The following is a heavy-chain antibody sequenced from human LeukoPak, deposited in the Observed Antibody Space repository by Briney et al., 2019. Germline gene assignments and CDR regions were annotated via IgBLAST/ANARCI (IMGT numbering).Heavy chain of an antibody. CDR2: IRYDGSNK. J-gene: IGHJ3*02. CDR1: GFTFSSYG. CDR3: AEEAHIVVVPAALDI. Sequence: GGSLRLSCAASGFTFSSYGMHWVRQAPGKGLEWVAFIRYDGSNKYYADSVKGRLTISRDNSKNTLYLQMNSLRAEDTAVYYCAEEAHIVVVPAALDIWGQGTMVTVSS. D-gene: IGHD2-2*01. V-gene: IGHV3-30*02.